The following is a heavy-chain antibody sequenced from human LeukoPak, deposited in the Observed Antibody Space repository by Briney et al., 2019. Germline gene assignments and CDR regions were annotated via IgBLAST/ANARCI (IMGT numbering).Heavy chain of an antibody. CDR1: GGFINYYY. J-gene: IGHJ4*02. CDR3: ARGQSSDWSNCYFDY. V-gene: IGHV4-59*01. Sequence: SETLSLTCSVSGGFINYYYWSWIRQPPGKGLEWIGYIYYSGSTNYNPSLKSRVTISVDTAKKQFSLKLSSVTAADTAVYYCARGQSSDWSNCYFDYWGQGTLVTVSS. CDR2: IYYSGST. D-gene: IGHD6-19*01.